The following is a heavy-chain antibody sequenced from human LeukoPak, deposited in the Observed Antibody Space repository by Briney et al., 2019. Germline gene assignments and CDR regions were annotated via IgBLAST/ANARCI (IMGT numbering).Heavy chain of an antibody. J-gene: IGHJ6*03. CDR2: IWYGGSNK. V-gene: IGHV3-30*18. CDR1: GFTFSSYG. Sequence: GRSLRLSCAASGFTFSSYGMHWVRQAPGKGLEWVAVIWYGGSNKYYADSVKGRFTISRDNSKNTLYLQMNSLRAEDTAVYYCAKIAAPWYYYYYMDVWGKGTTVTVSS. D-gene: IGHD6-13*01. CDR3: AKIAAPWYYYYYMDV.